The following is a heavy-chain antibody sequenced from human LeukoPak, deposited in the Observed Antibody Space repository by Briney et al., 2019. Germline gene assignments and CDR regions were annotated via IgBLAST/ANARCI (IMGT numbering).Heavy chain of an antibody. Sequence: GASVKVSCKASGYTFTSYDINWVRQATGQGLEWMGWMNPNSGNTGYAQKFQGRVTMTRNTSISTAYMELSSLRSEDTAVYYCARGRVNYDYVWGSYRWYYFDYWGQGTLVTVSS. D-gene: IGHD3-16*02. CDR2: MNPNSGNT. CDR1: GYTFTSYD. CDR3: ARGRVNYDYVWGSYRWYYFDY. J-gene: IGHJ4*02. V-gene: IGHV1-8*01.